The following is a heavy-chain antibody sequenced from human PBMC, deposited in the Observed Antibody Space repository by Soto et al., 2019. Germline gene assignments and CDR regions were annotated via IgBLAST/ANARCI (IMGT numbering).Heavy chain of an antibody. Sequence: QVQLVESGGGVVQPGRSLRLSCAASGFTFSSYGMHWVRRAPGKGLEWVAVLWYDGSNKYYADSVKGRFTISRDNSKNTLYLQMNSLRAEDTAVYYCARATACSGGSCYSHYYYGMDIWGQGTTVTVSS. J-gene: IGHJ6*02. CDR1: GFTFSSYG. CDR2: LWYDGSNK. D-gene: IGHD2-15*01. V-gene: IGHV3-33*01. CDR3: ARATACSGGSCYSHYYYGMDI.